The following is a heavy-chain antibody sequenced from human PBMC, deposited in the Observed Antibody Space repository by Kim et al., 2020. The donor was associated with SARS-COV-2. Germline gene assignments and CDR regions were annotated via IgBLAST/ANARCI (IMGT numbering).Heavy chain of an antibody. Sequence: LKSRVTISVDKSKNQFSLKLSSVTAADTAVYYCAREFTFGGVISGYGMDVWGQGTTVTVSS. CDR3: AREFTFGGVISGYGMDV. D-gene: IGHD3-16*01. V-gene: IGHV4-4*02. J-gene: IGHJ6*02.